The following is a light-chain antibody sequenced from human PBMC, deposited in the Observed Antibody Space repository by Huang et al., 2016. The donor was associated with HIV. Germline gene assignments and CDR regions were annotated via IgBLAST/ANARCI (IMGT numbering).Light chain of an antibody. V-gene: IGKV3-15*01. J-gene: IGKJ4*01. CDR1: QSVRDK. CDR3: QQYESWPPLT. Sequence: EIVMTQSPDTLSVSPGERATLSCRASQSVRDKLAWYQQKPGQAPRLLLHATSTRAAGVPARFSGSGPGTEFTLTISSLQSEDCGVYYCQQYESWPPLTFGGGTKVEIK. CDR2: ATS.